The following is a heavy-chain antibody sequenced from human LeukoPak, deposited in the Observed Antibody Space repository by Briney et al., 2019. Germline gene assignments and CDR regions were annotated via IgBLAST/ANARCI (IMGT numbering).Heavy chain of an antibody. V-gene: IGHV4-39*07. CDR2: IYYSGST. J-gene: IGHJ4*02. CDR1: GGSISSSSYY. Sequence: SETLSLTCTVSGGSISSSSYYWGWIRQPPGKGLEWIGSIYYSGSTYYNPSLKSRVTMSVDTSKDQFSLKLMSVTAADTGVYYCARRRKVVRAGFDYWGQGTRVIVSS. CDR3: ARRRKVVRAGFDY. D-gene: IGHD2-21*01.